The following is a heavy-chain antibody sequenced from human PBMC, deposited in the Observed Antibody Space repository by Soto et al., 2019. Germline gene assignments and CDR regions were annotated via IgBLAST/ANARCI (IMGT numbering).Heavy chain of an antibody. CDR3: ARDRGTVTIFPD. J-gene: IGHJ4*02. CDR1: GGTFSSYT. V-gene: IGHV1-69*08. Sequence: QVQLVQSGAEVKKPGSSVKVSCKASGGTFSSYTISWVRQAPGQGLEWMGRIIPILGIANYAQKFQGRVTIXAXKSTSTAYMELSSLRSEDTAVYYCARDRGTVTIFPDWGQGTLVTVSS. D-gene: IGHD3-9*01. CDR2: IIPILGIA.